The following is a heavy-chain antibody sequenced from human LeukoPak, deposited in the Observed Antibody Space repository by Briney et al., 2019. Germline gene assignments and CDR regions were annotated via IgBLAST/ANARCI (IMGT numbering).Heavy chain of an antibody. Sequence: PGGSLRLSCAASGFIFSNYWMHWVRQAPGKGLVWVSRINSDGSSTIYADSVKGRFTISRDNAKNTLYLQMHSLRAEDTAVYYCAREAGGFDIWGQGTMVTVSS. CDR2: INSDGSST. D-gene: IGHD4-23*01. CDR1: GFIFSNYW. V-gene: IGHV3-74*01. CDR3: AREAGGFDI. J-gene: IGHJ3*02.